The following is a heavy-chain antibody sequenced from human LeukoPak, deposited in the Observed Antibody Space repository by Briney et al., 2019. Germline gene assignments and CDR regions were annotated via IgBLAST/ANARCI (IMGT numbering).Heavy chain of an antibody. Sequence: SETLSLTCAVYGGSFSGYYWSWIRQPPGKGLEWIGEINHSGSTNYNPFLKSRVTISVDTSKNQFSLKLSSVTAADTAVYYCARLGYYDSSGLLRDAFDIWGQGTMVTVSS. V-gene: IGHV4-34*01. J-gene: IGHJ3*02. D-gene: IGHD3-22*01. CDR3: ARLGYYDSSGLLRDAFDI. CDR2: INHSGST. CDR1: GGSFSGYY.